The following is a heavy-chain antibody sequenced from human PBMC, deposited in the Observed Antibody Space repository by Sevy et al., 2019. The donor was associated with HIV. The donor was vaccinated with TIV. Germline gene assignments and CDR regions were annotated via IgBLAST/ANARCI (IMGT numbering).Heavy chain of an antibody. CDR3: ASGDTTMITDLDY. Sequence: GGSLRLSCGASGFTFSNYAMSWVRQAPGPGPEWVSGINNGGSTYYYDSVKGGFTISRDNSKKMVFLQMNSLRAEDTAVDYCASGDTTMITDLDYWGQGALVTVSS. CDR1: GFTFSNYA. D-gene: IGHD5-18*01. CDR2: INNGGST. J-gene: IGHJ4*02. V-gene: IGHV3-23*01.